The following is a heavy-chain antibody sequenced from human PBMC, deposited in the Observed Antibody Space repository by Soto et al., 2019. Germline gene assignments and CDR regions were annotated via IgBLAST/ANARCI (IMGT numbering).Heavy chain of an antibody. D-gene: IGHD3-10*01. V-gene: IGHV3-21*01. J-gene: IGHJ4*02. CDR1: GFTFSSYS. CDR2: ISSSSSYI. Sequence: PGGSLRLSCAASGFTFSSYSMNWVRQAPGKGLEWVSSISSSSSYIYYADSVKGRFTISRDNAKNSLYLQMNSLRAEDTAVYYCAKSTGLPEALSSPADYWGQGTLVTVSS. CDR3: AKSTGLPEALSSPADY.